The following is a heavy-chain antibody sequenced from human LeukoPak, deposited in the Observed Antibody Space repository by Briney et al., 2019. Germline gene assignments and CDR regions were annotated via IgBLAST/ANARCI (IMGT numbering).Heavy chain of an antibody. J-gene: IGHJ4*02. CDR2: IYSDNT. Sequence: PGGSLRLSYTVSGFTVSSNSMSWVREAPGKELEWVSFIYSDNTHYSDSVKGRFTISRDNSKNTLYLQMNSLRAEDTAVYYCARRAGAYSHPYDYWGQGTLVTVSS. CDR1: GFTVSSNS. V-gene: IGHV3-53*01. CDR3: ARRAGAYSHPYDY. D-gene: IGHD4/OR15-4a*01.